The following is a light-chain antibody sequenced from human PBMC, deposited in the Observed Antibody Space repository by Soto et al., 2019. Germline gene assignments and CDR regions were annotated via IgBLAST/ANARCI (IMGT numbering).Light chain of an antibody. J-gene: IGKJ1*01. CDR2: DAS. Sequence: EMILTQSPATLSVSQGERATLSCRAIQSVSSDLAWYQQKPGQAPRLLIYDASAGATCIPARFSGSSSGTEFSLSISSLQSEDFAVYYCQQYNKWPPWTFGQGTKWIS. CDR1: QSVSSD. V-gene: IGKV3-15*01. CDR3: QQYNKWPPWT.